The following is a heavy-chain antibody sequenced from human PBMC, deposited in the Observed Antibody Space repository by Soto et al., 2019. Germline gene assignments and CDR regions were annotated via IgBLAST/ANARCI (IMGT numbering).Heavy chain of an antibody. D-gene: IGHD1-26*01. CDR1: GFTFSSYG. V-gene: IGHV3-30*03. J-gene: IGHJ3*02. Sequence: QVQLVESGGGVVQPGRSLRLSCAASGFTFSSYGMHWVRQAPGKGLEWVAVISYDGSNKYYADSVKGRFTISRDNSKNTLYLQMNSLRAEDTAVYYCARGVTIVGTTGDAFDIWGQGTMVTVSS. CDR2: ISYDGSNK. CDR3: ARGVTIVGTTGDAFDI.